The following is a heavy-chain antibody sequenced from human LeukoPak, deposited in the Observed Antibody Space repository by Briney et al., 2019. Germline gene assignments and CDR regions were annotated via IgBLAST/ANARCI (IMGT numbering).Heavy chain of an antibody. CDR1: GFTFSSYS. V-gene: IGHV3-30*18. CDR3: AKVGAAQDGVYYYYYMDV. CDR2: ISYDGSNK. D-gene: IGHD2-8*01. Sequence: GGSLRLSCAASGFTFSSYSMNWVRQAPGKGLEWVAVISYDGSNKYYADSVKGRFTISRDNSKNTLYLQMNSLRAEDTAVYYCAKVGAAQDGVYYYYYMDVWGKGTTVTISS. J-gene: IGHJ6*03.